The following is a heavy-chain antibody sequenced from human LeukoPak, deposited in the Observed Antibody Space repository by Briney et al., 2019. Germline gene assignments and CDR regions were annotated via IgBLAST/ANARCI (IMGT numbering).Heavy chain of an antibody. D-gene: IGHD6-19*01. CDR3: AKDLSSGSRRAY. Sequence: GGSLRLSCAVSGFTFSSYDMSWVRQAPGKGLEWVSAISGSGGSTYYADSVKGRFTISRDNSKNTLFLQMNSLRAEDTGVYYCAKDLSSGSRRAYWGQGTLVTVSS. J-gene: IGHJ4*02. CDR2: ISGSGGST. V-gene: IGHV3-23*01. CDR1: GFTFSSYD.